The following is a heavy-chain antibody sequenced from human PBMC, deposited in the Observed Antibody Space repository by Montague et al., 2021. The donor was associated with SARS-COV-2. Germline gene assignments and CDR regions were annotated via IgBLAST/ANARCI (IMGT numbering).Heavy chain of an antibody. J-gene: IGHJ4*02. CDR2: IFHSGAA. CDR1: GGFISSGNW. CDR3: ARDFVAAVPDRFDS. Sequence: SETLSLTCAVPGGFISSGNWWSWVRQPPGKGLEWIGEIFHSGAAXXNPSLKSRLTISMDKSKNEFSLNLNSVTAADTAMYYCARDFVAAVPDRFDSWGQGVLVTVSS. D-gene: IGHD6-13*01. V-gene: IGHV4/OR15-8*02.